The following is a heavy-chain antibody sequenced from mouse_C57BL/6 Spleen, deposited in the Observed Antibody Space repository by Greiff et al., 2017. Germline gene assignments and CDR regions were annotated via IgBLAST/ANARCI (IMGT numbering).Heavy chain of an antibody. CDR3: ARHDYDDYWYFDV. CDR2: ISSGSSTI. V-gene: IGHV5-17*01. Sequence: EVKLVESGGGLVKPGGSLKLSCAASGFTFSDYGMPWVRQAPEKGLEWVAYISSGSSTIYYADTVKGRFTISRDNAKNTLFLQMTSLRSEDTAMYYCARHDYDDYWYFDVWGTGTTVTVSS. CDR1: GFTFSDYG. J-gene: IGHJ1*03. D-gene: IGHD2-4*01.